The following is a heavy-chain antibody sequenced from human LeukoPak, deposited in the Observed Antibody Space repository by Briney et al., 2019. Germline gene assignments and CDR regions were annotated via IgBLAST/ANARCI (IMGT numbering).Heavy chain of an antibody. Sequence: SETLSLTCTVSGYSISSGYYWGWIRQPPGKGLEWIGSIYHSGSTYYNPSLKSRVTISVDTSKNQFSLKLSSVTAADTAVYYCARDSRELLGVNWFDPWGQGTLVTVSS. V-gene: IGHV4-38-2*02. J-gene: IGHJ5*02. CDR2: IYHSGST. D-gene: IGHD1-26*01. CDR1: GYSISSGYY. CDR3: ARDSRELLGVNWFDP.